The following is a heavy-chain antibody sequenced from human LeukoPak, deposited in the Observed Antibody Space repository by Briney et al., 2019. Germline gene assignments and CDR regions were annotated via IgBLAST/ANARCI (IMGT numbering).Heavy chain of an antibody. J-gene: IGHJ4*02. V-gene: IGHV3-48*02. CDR2: ITSSSSTI. CDR3: ARDGSGWYY. Sequence: GGSLRLSCAASGFTFSSYAMNWVRQAPGKGLEWVSYITSSSSTIYYADSVKGRFTISRDNAKNSLYLQINSLRDEDTAVYYCARDGSGWYYWGQGTLVTVSS. CDR1: GFTFSSYA. D-gene: IGHD6-19*01.